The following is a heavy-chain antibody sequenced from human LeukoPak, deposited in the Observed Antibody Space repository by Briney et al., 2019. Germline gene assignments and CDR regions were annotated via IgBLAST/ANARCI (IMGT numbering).Heavy chain of an antibody. CDR3: ARGRRSAFDYYYYMDV. Sequence: ASVTVSFKASGYTFTSYAMHWVRQAPGQRLEWMGWINAGNGNTTYSQEFQGRVTITRDTSASTAYMELSSLRSEDMAVYYCARGRRSAFDYYYYMDVWGKGTTVTVSS. D-gene: IGHD6-25*01. J-gene: IGHJ6*03. CDR2: INAGNGNT. CDR1: GYTFTSYA. V-gene: IGHV1-3*03.